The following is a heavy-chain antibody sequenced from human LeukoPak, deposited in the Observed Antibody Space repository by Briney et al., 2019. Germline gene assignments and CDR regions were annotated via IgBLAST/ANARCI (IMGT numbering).Heavy chain of an antibody. CDR1: GGSISSYC. Sequence: SETLSLTCTVSGGSISSYCWSWIRQPPGKGLEWIGGIYYSGSTNYNPSLKSRVTISVDTSKNQFSLKLSSVTAADTAVFYCARAVADFWSGQYYFDYWGQGTLVTVSA. CDR2: IYYSGST. J-gene: IGHJ4*02. D-gene: IGHD3-3*01. CDR3: ARAVADFWSGQYYFDY. V-gene: IGHV4-59*01.